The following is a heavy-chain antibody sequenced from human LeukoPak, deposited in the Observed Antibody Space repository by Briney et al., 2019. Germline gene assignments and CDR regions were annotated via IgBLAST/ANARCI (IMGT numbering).Heavy chain of an antibody. CDR1: GFTFSNYE. J-gene: IGHJ5*02. D-gene: IGHD3-16*01. V-gene: IGHV3-48*03. CDR2: ISNGGRTR. CDR3: ARDPQSNAGDYDYVWDSPRHYNWFDP. Sequence: QTGGSLRLSCAASGFTFSNYEMNWVRQAPGKGLEWVSYISNGGRTRYYADSVEGRFTISRDNAKNLLYLQMSSLRAEDTAVYYCARDPQSNAGDYDYVWDSPRHYNWFDPWGQGTLVTVSS.